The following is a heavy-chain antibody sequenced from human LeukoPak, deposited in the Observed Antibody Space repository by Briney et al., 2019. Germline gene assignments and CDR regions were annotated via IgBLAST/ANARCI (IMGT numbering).Heavy chain of an antibody. CDR2: ISASGSNI. Sequence: PGGSLRLSCAASGFPFSSYSMNWVRQAPGEGLEWASYISASGSNIYYLDSVKGRFTVSRDNAMNSLFLQMDRPRAEDTAVYYCVRVKGTYFDFWGRGTLVTVSS. CDR1: GFPFSSYS. J-gene: IGHJ4*02. D-gene: IGHD1-1*01. CDR3: VRVKGTYFDF. V-gene: IGHV3-48*01.